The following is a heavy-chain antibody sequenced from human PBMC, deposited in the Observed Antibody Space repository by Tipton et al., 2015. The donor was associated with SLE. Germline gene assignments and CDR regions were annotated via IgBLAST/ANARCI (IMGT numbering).Heavy chain of an antibody. CDR2: ISYTGNT. V-gene: IGHV4-59*08. CDR1: GASISTHY. J-gene: IGHJ4*02. D-gene: IGHD1-26*01. CDR3: ARGGGSYYDY. Sequence: TLSLTCTVSGASISTHYWSWIRQPPGKGLEWIGYISYTGNTNFNPSLKSRVTMSVATSKNQFSLRLTSVTAADTAVYYCARGGGSYYDYWGQGTLVTVSS.